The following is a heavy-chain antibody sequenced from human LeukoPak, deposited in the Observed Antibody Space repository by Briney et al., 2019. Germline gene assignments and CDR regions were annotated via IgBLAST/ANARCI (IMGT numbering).Heavy chain of an antibody. CDR3: ARVGSSGLFDY. Sequence: GGSLRLSCAASGFTFSSYAMHWVRQAPGRGLEWVAVISYDGSNKYYADSVKGRFTISRDNSKNTLFLQMNSLRAEDTAVYYCARVGSSGLFDYWGQGTLVTVSS. CDR2: ISYDGSNK. V-gene: IGHV3-30*01. J-gene: IGHJ4*02. CDR1: GFTFSSYA. D-gene: IGHD3-22*01.